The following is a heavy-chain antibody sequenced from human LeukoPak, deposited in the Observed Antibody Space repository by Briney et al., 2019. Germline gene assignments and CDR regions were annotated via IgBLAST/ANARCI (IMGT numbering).Heavy chain of an antibody. D-gene: IGHD3-3*01. CDR2: IYPGDSDT. J-gene: IGHJ4*02. CDR3: ARQNDFRLDY. CDR1: GYTFSSYW. V-gene: IGHV5-51*01. Sequence: GESLRISCKGSGYTFSSYWIGWVRQMPRKGLEWMGIIYPGDSDTRYSPSLQGQATISVDTSIGTAYLQWSSLKASDTAIYYCARQNDFRLDYWGQGTLVTVSS.